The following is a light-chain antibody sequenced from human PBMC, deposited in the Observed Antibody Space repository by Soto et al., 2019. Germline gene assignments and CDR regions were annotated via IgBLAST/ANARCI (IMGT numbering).Light chain of an antibody. CDR3: GTLDDSLNGPV. Sequence: QSVLTQPPSASGTPGQRVTISCSGSSSNIGSNTVNWYQQLPGTAPKLLIYSNNQRPSGVPDPFSGSKSCTSASLAIRGLQSEDEGDYYCGTLDDSLNGPVFGGGTKLTVL. V-gene: IGLV1-44*01. CDR2: SNN. CDR1: SSNIGSNT. J-gene: IGLJ2*01.